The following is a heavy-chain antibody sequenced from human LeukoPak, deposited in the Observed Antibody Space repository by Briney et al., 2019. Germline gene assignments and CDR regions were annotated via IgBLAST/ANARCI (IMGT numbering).Heavy chain of an antibody. Sequence: SVKVSCKASGGTFSSYAISWVRQAPGQGLEWMGGTIPIFGTANYAQKFQGRVTITADESTSTAYMELSSLRSEDTAVYYCASRPSYCSGGSCYFFDYWGQGTLVTVSS. CDR1: GGTFSSYA. J-gene: IGHJ4*02. CDR2: TIPIFGTA. D-gene: IGHD2-15*01. CDR3: ASRPSYCSGGSCYFFDY. V-gene: IGHV1-69*13.